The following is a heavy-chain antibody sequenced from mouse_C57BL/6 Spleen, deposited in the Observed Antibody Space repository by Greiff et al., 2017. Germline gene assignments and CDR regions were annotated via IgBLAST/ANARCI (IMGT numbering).Heavy chain of an antibody. Sequence: VQLQQSGAELVKPGASVKLSCTASGFNITDYYMHWVKQRTEQGLEWIGRIDPADGDTKYAPKFQGKATITADTSSNPAYLLLISLASEDTAVYYCARTIPTVVAHYLDYWGQGTTLTVSS. V-gene: IGHV14-2*01. CDR2: IDPADGDT. J-gene: IGHJ2*01. CDR1: GFNITDYY. D-gene: IGHD1-1*01. CDR3: ARTIPTVVAHYLDY.